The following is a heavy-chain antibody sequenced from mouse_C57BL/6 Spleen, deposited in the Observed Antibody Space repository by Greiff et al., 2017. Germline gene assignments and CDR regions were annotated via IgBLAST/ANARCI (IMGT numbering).Heavy chain of an antibody. CDR2: IHPNSGST. V-gene: IGHV1-64*01. J-gene: IGHJ4*01. Sequence: QVQLQQPGAELVKPGASVKLSCKASGYTFTSYWMHWVKQRPGQGLEWIGMIHPNSGSTNYNEKFKSKATLTVDKSSSTAYMQLSSLTSEDSAVDYCARGYYGTDAMDYWGQGTSVTVSS. D-gene: IGHD1-1*01. CDR3: ARGYYGTDAMDY. CDR1: GYTFTSYW.